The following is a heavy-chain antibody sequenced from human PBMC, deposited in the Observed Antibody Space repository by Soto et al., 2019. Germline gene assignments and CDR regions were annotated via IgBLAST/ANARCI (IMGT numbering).Heavy chain of an antibody. V-gene: IGHV3-30*18. CDR1: RFSFSTYG. Sequence: GGSLRLSCVASRFSFSTYGMHWVRQPPGKGLEWVAVISYDGREKYYADSVKGRFTISRDNSRNTLYLQMDSLSTEDTAVYFCAKDWRYNHDTESFDLWGQGTMVTVSS. CDR2: ISYDGREK. D-gene: IGHD1-1*01. J-gene: IGHJ3*01. CDR3: AKDWRYNHDTESFDL.